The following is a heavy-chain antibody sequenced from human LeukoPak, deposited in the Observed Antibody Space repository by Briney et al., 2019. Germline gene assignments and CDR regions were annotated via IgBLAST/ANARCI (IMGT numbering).Heavy chain of an antibody. CDR3: AREARITMVRGVHVNFDY. Sequence: ASVKVSCRASGYTFTSYCISWVRQAPGQGLEWMGGISAYNCNTNYAQKPQGRVTMTTDTSTSTAYMELRRLRSDDTAVYYCAREARITMVRGVHVNFDYWGQGTLVTVSS. J-gene: IGHJ4*02. D-gene: IGHD3-10*01. CDR1: GYTFTSYC. V-gene: IGHV1-18*04. CDR2: ISAYNCNT.